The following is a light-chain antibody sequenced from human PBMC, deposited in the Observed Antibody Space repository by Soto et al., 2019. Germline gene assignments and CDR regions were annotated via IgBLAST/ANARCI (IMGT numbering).Light chain of an antibody. CDR2: EVS. V-gene: IGLV2-8*01. Sequence: QSVLTQPPSASGSPGQSVTISCTGTSSDVGGYDYVSWYQQHPGKATKLMLYEVSKRPSGVPDRFSGSKSGNTASLTVSGLQAEDEADYYCSSYAGSRTYVFGTGTKLTVL. CDR1: SSDVGGYDY. J-gene: IGLJ1*01. CDR3: SSYAGSRTYV.